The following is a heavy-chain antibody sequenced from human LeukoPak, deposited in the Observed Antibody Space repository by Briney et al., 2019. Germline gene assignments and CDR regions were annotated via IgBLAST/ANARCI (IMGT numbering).Heavy chain of an antibody. D-gene: IGHD6-13*01. CDR3: ARDRQQMDREGYFDL. CDR1: GFTFSTHN. J-gene: IGHJ2*01. V-gene: IGHV3-48*02. Sequence: GGSLRLSCAASGFTFSTHNMNWVRQAPGKGLEWVSNISSTTRTIYYADSVKGRFTISRDNAKNSLYLQMNSLRDEDTAVYYCARDRQQMDREGYFDLWGRGTLVTVSS. CDR2: ISSTTRTI.